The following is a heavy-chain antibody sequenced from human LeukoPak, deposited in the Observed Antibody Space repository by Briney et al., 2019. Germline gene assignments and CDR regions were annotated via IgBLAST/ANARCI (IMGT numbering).Heavy chain of an antibody. CDR2: INHSGST. J-gene: IGHJ6*03. V-gene: IGHV4-34*01. Sequence: SETLSLTCAVYGGSFSGYYWSWIRQPPGKGLEWIGAINHSGSTNYNPSLKSRVTISVDTSKNQFSLKLSSVTAADTAVYYGARRTSPLGDYYYYYYMDVWGKGTTVTVSS. CDR3: ARRTSPLGDYYYYYYMDV. CDR1: GGSFSGYY.